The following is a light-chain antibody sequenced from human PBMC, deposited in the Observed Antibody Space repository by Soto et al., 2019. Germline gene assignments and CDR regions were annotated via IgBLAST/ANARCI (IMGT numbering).Light chain of an antibody. CDR2: GAS. V-gene: IGKV3-20*01. J-gene: IGKJ1*01. CDR3: QQYGISPRT. CDR1: QSVSGRY. Sequence: EIVLTQSPGTLSLSPGERATLSCRASQSVSGRYLAWYQQKPGQAPRLLIYGASSRATGIPDRFSGSGSGTDFTLTISRPEPEDFAVYYCQQYGISPRTFGQGTKVDIK.